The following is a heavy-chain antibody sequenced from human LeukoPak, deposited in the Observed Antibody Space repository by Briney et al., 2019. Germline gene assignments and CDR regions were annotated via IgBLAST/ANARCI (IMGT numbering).Heavy chain of an antibody. J-gene: IGHJ6*03. Sequence: GASVKVSCKASGYTFSSYAMHWVRQAPGQRLEWMGWINAGNGYTKYSQEFQGRVTITRDTSASTAYMELSSLRSDDTAVYYCAREGGVYCSSTSCYYYYYYMDVWGKGTTVTVSS. D-gene: IGHD2-2*01. V-gene: IGHV1-3*01. CDR3: AREGGVYCSSTSCYYYYYYMDV. CDR1: GYTFSSYA. CDR2: INAGNGYT.